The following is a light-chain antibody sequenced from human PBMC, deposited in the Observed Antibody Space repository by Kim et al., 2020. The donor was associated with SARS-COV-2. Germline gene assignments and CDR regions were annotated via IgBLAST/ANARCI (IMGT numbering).Light chain of an antibody. Sequence: ASVGDMVASTCRAIQGISTWLAWYQQKAGKAPKLLISGASGLQSGVPSRSSGSGSGTDVTLTISSLQPEDFANYYCQQANSFPLAFGGGTKVDIK. V-gene: IGKV1-12*01. CDR3: QQANSFPLA. CDR2: GAS. CDR1: QGISTW. J-gene: IGKJ4*01.